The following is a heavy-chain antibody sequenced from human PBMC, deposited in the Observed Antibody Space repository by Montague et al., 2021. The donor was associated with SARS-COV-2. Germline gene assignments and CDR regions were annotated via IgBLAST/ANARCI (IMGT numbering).Heavy chain of an antibody. Sequence: SDGKNKGYADSLKSRFTISRDNAKNSLYLQMNSLRAEDTALYYCARGNYVVLTRYYSRDYYYGMDVWGQGTTGTVSS. D-gene: IGHD3-9*01. CDR3: ARGNYVVLTRYYSRDYYYGMDV. V-gene: IGHV3-20*03. CDR2: SDGKNK. J-gene: IGHJ6*02.